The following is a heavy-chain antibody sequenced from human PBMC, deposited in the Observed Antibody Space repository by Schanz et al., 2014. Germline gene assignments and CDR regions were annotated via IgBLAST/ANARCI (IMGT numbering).Heavy chain of an antibody. CDR2: INTNTGNP. Sequence: HVQLVESGSELTRPGASVKVSCKASGYNFTTYTMNWVRQAPGQGLEWMGWINTNTGNPTYAQGFTGRFVFSLDTSVSTAYLQISFLKADDTAVFFCARGEANWGQYWGQGTLVTVSS. D-gene: IGHD7-27*01. V-gene: IGHV7-4-1*02. CDR1: GYNFTTYT. J-gene: IGHJ4*02. CDR3: ARGEANWGQY.